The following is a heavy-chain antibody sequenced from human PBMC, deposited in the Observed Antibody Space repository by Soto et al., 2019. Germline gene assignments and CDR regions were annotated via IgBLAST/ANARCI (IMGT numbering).Heavy chain of an antibody. CDR1: GGSFRNYY. J-gene: IGHJ4*02. CDR3: AREVRGGFTGIFDQ. CDR2: VNHSGEAT. Sequence: SETLSLTCGVYGGSFRNYYWIWVRQPPGKGLEWIGEVNHSGEATKYNPSLKSRVTLSLDKSKNQFSLRLSSVTAADTAVYYFAREVRGGFTGIFDQWGRGSRVTVSS. D-gene: IGHD2-15*01. V-gene: IGHV4-34*01.